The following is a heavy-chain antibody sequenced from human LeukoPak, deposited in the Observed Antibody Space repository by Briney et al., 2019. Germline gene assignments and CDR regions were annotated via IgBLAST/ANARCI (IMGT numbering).Heavy chain of an antibody. CDR2: ISAYNGNT. Sequence: ASVKVSCKASGYTFTSYGISWVRQAPGQGLEWMGWISAYNGNTNYAQKLQGRVTMTTDTSTSTAYMELRSLRSDDTAVYYCARAHSSSWYDWFDPWGQGTLVTVSS. J-gene: IGHJ5*02. D-gene: IGHD6-13*01. CDR3: ARAHSSSWYDWFDP. V-gene: IGHV1-18*01. CDR1: GYTFTSYG.